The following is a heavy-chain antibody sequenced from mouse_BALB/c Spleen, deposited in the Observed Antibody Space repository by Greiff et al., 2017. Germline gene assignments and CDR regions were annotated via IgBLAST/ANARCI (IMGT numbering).Heavy chain of an antibody. J-gene: IGHJ4*01. CDR2: ISSGGSYT. V-gene: IGHV5-9-4*01. CDR1: GFTFSSYA. D-gene: IGHD2-4*01. CDR3: ARDRGGTMITSMDY. Sequence: DVMLVESGGGLVKPGGSLKLSCAASGFTFSSYAMSWVRQSPEKRLEWVAEISSGGSYTYYPDTVTGRFTISRDNAKNTLYLEMSSLRSEDTAMYYCARDRGGTMITSMDYWGQGTSVTVSS.